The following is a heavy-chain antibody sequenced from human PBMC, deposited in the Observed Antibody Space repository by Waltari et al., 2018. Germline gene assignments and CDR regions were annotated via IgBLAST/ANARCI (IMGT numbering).Heavy chain of an antibody. CDR1: GFTFSSYA. J-gene: IGHJ4*02. CDR2: IYSGGST. V-gene: IGHV3-23*03. Sequence: EVQLLESGGGLVQPGGSLRLSCAASGFTFSSYAMSWVRQAPGKGLEWVSVIYSGGSTYYADSVKGRFTISRDNSKNTLYLQMNSLRAEDTAVYYCAKEQWLYYFDYWGQGTLVTVSS. D-gene: IGHD6-19*01. CDR3: AKEQWLYYFDY.